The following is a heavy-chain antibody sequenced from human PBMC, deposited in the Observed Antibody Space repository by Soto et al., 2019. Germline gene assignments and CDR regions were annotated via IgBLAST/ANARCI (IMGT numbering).Heavy chain of an antibody. J-gene: IGHJ4*02. CDR2: IYFSERT. Sequence: SETLSLTCTSSGDSMSGLHWGWVRQPPGKGPEWLGYIYFSERTFYNSSLNSRLTMSVDAANNQFSLRLRSVTAADTAVYFCARGSLPMAPYAVCGQGILGTVSS. CDR1: GDSMSGLH. D-gene: IGHD2-2*01. CDR3: ARGSLPMAPYAV. V-gene: IGHV4-59*11.